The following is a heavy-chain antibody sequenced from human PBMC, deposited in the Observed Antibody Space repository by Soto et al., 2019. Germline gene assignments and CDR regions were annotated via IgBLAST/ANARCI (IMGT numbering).Heavy chain of an antibody. CDR1: GGTFSSFT. CDR2: IIPILGIA. J-gene: IGHJ6*02. Sequence: SVKVSCKASGGTFSSFTISWVRQAPGQGLEWMGRIIPILGIANYAQKFQGRVTITADKSTSTAYMELSSLRSEDTAVYYCARGVVVPAAMLPPDVWGQGTTVTVSS. CDR3: ARGVVVPAAMLPPDV. V-gene: IGHV1-69*02. D-gene: IGHD2-2*01.